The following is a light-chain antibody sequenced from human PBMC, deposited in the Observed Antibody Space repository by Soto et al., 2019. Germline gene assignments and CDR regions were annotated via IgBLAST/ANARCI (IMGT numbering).Light chain of an antibody. CDR2: AAS. CDR1: QDISNY. J-gene: IGKJ4*01. Sequence: IQVTQSPSAMSAYVGDRVTITCRASQDISNYLAWFQQKPGQVPKRLIYAASTLDAGVPSRFSGSGSGTDFTLTISNLQSEDFATYHCQHYYSYPLSFAGGTKVDI. V-gene: IGKV1-17*03. CDR3: QHYYSYPLS.